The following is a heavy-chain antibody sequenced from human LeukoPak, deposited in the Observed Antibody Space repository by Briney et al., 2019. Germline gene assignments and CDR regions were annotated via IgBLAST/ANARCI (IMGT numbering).Heavy chain of an antibody. CDR3: ASQGYGGYGMDV. Sequence: SETLSLTCIVSGGSISSSSYYWGWIRQPPGKGLEWIGNIYYSGSTYYNPSLKSRVTIFVDMSKNQFSLKLSSVTAADTAVYYCASQGYGGYGMDVWGQGTTVTVSS. CDR1: GGSISSSSYY. V-gene: IGHV4-39*01. CDR2: IYYSGST. D-gene: IGHD4-23*01. J-gene: IGHJ6*02.